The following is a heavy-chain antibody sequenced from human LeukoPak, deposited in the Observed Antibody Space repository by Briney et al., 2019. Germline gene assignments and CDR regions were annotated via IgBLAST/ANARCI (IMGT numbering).Heavy chain of an antibody. J-gene: IGHJ4*02. V-gene: IGHV3-21*01. Sequence: GGSLRLSCAASGFTFSSYSMNWVRQAPGKGLEWVSSISSSSYIYYADSVKGRFTISRDNAKNSLYLQMNSLRAEDTAVYYCASWPYGSGSFQNDYWGQGTLVTVSS. CDR2: ISSSSYI. CDR3: ASWPYGSGSFQNDY. CDR1: GFTFSSYS. D-gene: IGHD3-10*01.